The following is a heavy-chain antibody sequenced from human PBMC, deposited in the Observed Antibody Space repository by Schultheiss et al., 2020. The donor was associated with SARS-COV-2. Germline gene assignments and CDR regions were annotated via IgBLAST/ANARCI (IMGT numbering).Heavy chain of an antibody. CDR3: ARGGYYSDSSGYYLCDY. D-gene: IGHD3-22*01. J-gene: IGHJ4*02. CDR1: GFTFSTYA. V-gene: IGHV3-30*01. Sequence: RGSLRLSCAASGFTFSTYAMHWVRQAPGKGLEWVAVVSYDGSNKYYADSVKGRFTISRDNSKNTLSLQMNSLRPEDTALYYCARGGYYSDSSGYYLCDYWARGTLVTVSS. CDR2: VSYDGSNK.